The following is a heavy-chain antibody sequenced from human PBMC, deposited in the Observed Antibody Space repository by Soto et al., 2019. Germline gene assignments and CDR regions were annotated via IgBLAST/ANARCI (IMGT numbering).Heavy chain of an antibody. J-gene: IGHJ6*04. CDR3: ARVGGTEFYYYYYGMDV. CDR1: GYTFTSYY. Sequence: ASVKVSCKASGYTFTSYYMHWVRQAPGQGLEWMGIINPSGGSTSYAQKFQGRVTMTRDTSTSTVYMELSSLRSEDTAVYYYARVGGTEFYYYYYGMDVWGKGTRVTVPP. CDR2: INPSGGST. D-gene: IGHD3-16*01. V-gene: IGHV1-46*01.